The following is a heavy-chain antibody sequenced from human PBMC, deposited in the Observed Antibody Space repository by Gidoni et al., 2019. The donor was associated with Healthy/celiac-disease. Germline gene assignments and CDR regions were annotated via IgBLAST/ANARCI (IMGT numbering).Heavy chain of an antibody. V-gene: IGHV2-70*15. J-gene: IGHJ6*02. CDR3: ARMEGTGRYGMDV. D-gene: IGHD3-10*01. CDR1: GFSLSTSGMC. Sequence: QVTLRESGPALVNPTQTLTLTCTFSGFSLSTSGMCVSWIRPPPGKALEWLARIDWDDDKYYSTSLKTRLTISKDTSKNQVVLTMTNMDPVDTATYYCARMEGTGRYGMDVWGQGTTVTVSS. CDR2: IDWDDDK.